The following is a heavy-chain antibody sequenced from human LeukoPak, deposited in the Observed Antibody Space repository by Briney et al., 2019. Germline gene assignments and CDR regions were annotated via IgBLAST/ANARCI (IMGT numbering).Heavy chain of an antibody. CDR1: GYTLTELS. D-gene: IGHD6-19*01. J-gene: IGHJ3*02. CDR2: FDPEDGET. CDR3: ATDLGIAVAGRRLPLGAFDI. Sequence: ASVKVSCKVSGYTLTELSMHWVRQAPGKGLEWMGGFDPEDGETIYAQKFQGRVTMTEDTSTDTAYMELSSLRSEDTAVYYCATDLGIAVAGRRLPLGAFDIWGQGTMVTVSS. V-gene: IGHV1-24*01.